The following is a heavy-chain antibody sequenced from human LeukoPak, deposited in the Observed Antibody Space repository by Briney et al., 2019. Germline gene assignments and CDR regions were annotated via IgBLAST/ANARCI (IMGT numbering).Heavy chain of an antibody. CDR3: ARAYDSSGYYQAY. CDR1: GFTLGDYA. D-gene: IGHD3-22*01. V-gene: IGHV3-49*04. J-gene: IGHJ4*02. CDR2: IRSKTYGGTT. Sequence: GGSLRLSCTASGFTLGDYAVNWVRQAPGMVLEWVGFIRSKTYGGTTEYAASVEGRFTISRDDSKSIAYLQMNSLKTEDTALYYCARAYDSSGYYQAYWGQGTLVTVSS.